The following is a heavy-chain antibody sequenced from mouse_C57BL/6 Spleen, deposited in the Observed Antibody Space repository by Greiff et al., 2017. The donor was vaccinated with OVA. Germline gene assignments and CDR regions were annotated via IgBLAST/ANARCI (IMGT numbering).Heavy chain of an antibody. CDR2: IDPSDSYT. Sequence: QVQLKQPGAELVKPGASVKLSCKASGYTFTSYWMQWVKQRPGQGLEWIGEIDPSDSYTNYNQKFKGKATLTVDTSSSTAYMQLSSLTSEDSAVYYCARFLYSNYGAYWGQGTLVTVSA. D-gene: IGHD2-5*01. V-gene: IGHV1-50*01. CDR3: ARFLYSNYGAY. J-gene: IGHJ3*01. CDR1: GYTFTSYW.